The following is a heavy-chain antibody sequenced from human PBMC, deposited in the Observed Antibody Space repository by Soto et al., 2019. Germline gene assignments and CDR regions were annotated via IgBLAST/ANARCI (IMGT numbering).Heavy chain of an antibody. Sequence: GPSVKVSCKASGYTFTSYYIHWVRQAPGQGLEWMGIINPSGGSTSYAQKFQGRVTMTRDTSTSTVYMELSSLRSEDTAVYYCARARFCGGDCYFAYFGSDAFDIWGQGTMVTVSS. CDR2: INPSGGST. V-gene: IGHV1-46*01. J-gene: IGHJ3*02. CDR1: GYTFTSYY. CDR3: ARARFCGGDCYFAYFGSDAFDI. D-gene: IGHD2-21*02.